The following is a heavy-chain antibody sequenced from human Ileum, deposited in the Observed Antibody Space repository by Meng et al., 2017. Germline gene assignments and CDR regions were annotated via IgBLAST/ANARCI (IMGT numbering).Heavy chain of an antibody. CDR1: EFIFSSYA. Sequence: GESLKISCVASEFIFSSYAMSWVRQAPGKGLEWVSGISDSGGNTYYTDSVKGRFIISRDNSKNTLYLQMNSLRAEDTAVYYCASDYWGQGTLVTVSS. CDR2: ISDSGGNT. J-gene: IGHJ4*02. CDR3: ASDY. V-gene: IGHV3-23*01.